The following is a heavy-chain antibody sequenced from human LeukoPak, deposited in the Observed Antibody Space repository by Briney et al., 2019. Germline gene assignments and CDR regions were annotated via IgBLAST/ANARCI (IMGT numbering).Heavy chain of an antibody. J-gene: IGHJ4*02. CDR1: GFTFSSSW. V-gene: IGHV3-7*01. D-gene: IGHD3-10*01. Sequence: GGSLRLSCVASGFTFSSSWMSWVRQAPGKGLEWVANIKEDGSERYYVDSVKGRFTISRDNAKNSLYLQINSLRAEDTAVYYCARDLTGAHDYWGQGTLVTVSS. CDR2: IKEDGSER. CDR3: ARDLTGAHDY.